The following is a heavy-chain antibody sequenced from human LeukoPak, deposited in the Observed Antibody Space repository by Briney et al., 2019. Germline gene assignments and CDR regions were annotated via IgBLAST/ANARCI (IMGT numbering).Heavy chain of an antibody. CDR3: AKDAYGGANFFHYMDV. V-gene: IGHV3-9*01. D-gene: IGHD3-16*01. J-gene: IGHJ6*03. CDR1: GFSFDDYA. Sequence: SGGSLRLSCAGSGFSFDDYAMHWVRQTPGKGLEWVSGISWNSGNIAYADFVGGRFTISRDNAKNSLSLQMNSLSDEDTAVYYCAKDAYGGANFFHYMDVWGKGTTVTVSS. CDR2: ISWNSGNI.